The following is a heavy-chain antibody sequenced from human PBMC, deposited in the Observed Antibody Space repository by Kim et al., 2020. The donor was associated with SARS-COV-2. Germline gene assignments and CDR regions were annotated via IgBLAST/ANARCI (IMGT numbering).Heavy chain of an antibody. D-gene: IGHD6-13*01. J-gene: IGHJ5*02. CDR3: ARRYSSSWVWFDP. CDR2: ISSSSSYI. Sequence: GGSLRLSCAASGFTFSSYSMNWVRQAPGKGLEWVSSISSSSSYIYYADSVKGRFTISRDNAKNSLYLQMNSLRAEDTAVYYCARRYSSSWVWFDPWGQGTLVTVSS. CDR1: GFTFSSYS. V-gene: IGHV3-21*01.